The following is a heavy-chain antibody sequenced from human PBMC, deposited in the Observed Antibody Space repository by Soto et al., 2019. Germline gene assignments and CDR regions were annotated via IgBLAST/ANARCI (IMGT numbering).Heavy chain of an antibody. CDR1: GYAFTSYG. Sequence: ASVKASCKAPGYAFTSYGIRWVRQAPEQGLEWMGCITAYNGNTNYAQKLQGRVTTTTDTSTSTAYMELRSLRSDDTAVYYCARGSIVVVPAANYYYYGMDVWGQGTTVTVSS. J-gene: IGHJ6*02. V-gene: IGHV1-18*01. CDR3: ARGSIVVVPAANYYYYGMDV. CDR2: ITAYNGNT. D-gene: IGHD2-2*01.